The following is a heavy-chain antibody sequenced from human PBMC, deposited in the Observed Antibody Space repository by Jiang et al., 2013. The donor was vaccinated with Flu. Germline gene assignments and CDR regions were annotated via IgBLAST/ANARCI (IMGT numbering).Heavy chain of an antibody. V-gene: IGHV1-46*01. D-gene: IGHD6-13*01. CDR1: GYTFTSYY. CDR3: ARESTGIAAGYYYYGMDV. CDR2: INPSGGST. Sequence: GAEVKKPGASVKVSCKASGYTFTSYYMHWVRQAPGQGLEWMGIINPSGGSTSYAQKFQGRVTMTRDTSTSTVYMELSSLRSEDTAVYYCARESTGIAAGYYYYGMDVVGPRDHGHRLL. J-gene: IGHJ6*02.